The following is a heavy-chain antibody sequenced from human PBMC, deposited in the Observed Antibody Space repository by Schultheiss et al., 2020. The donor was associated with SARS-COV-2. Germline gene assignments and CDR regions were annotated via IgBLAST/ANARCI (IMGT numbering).Heavy chain of an antibody. V-gene: IGHV3-13*04. J-gene: IGHJ3*02. CDR3: AREFRPLRSESTIFGVVIIPSGESIGAFDI. D-gene: IGHD3-3*01. Sequence: GGSLRLSCAPSELTFSSYDMHWVRQATGKGLEWVSLITTAGDTYYQGSVKGRFTVSREDAENSLYLQMNSLRAGDTAVYYCAREFRPLRSESTIFGVVIIPSGESIGAFDIWGQGTMVTVSS. CDR2: ITTAGDT. CDR1: ELTFSSYD.